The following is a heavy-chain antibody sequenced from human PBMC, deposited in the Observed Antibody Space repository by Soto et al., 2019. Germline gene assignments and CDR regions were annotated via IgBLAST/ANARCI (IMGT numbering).Heavy chain of an antibody. Sequence: PGGSLRLSCAASGFTFSSYAMSWVRQAPGKGLEWVSAISGSGGSTYYADSVKGRFTISRDNSKNTLYLQMNSLRAEDTAVYYCAKDGTLVVVAAIPYYFGYWGQGTLVTVSS. CDR1: GFTFSSYA. D-gene: IGHD2-15*01. V-gene: IGHV3-23*01. CDR2: ISGSGGST. CDR3: AKDGTLVVVAAIPYYFGY. J-gene: IGHJ4*02.